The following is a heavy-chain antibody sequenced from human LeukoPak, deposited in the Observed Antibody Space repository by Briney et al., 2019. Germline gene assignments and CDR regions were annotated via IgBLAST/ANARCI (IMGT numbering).Heavy chain of an antibody. J-gene: IGHJ5*02. CDR1: GGSTSSYY. Sequence: SETLSLTCTFSGGSTSSYYWNWIRQPPGKGLEWIGYIYYTGSTNYNPSLKSRVTISVDTSKNQFSLKLSSVTAADTAVYYCARDAPLGYCSSTSCYGGWFDPWGQGTRVTVSS. D-gene: IGHD2-2*01. CDR3: ARDAPLGYCSSTSCYGGWFDP. CDR2: IYYTGST. V-gene: IGHV4-59*01.